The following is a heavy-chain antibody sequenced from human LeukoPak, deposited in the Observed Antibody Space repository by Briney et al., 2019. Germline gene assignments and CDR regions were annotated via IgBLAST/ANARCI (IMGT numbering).Heavy chain of an antibody. V-gene: IGHV1-69*13. J-gene: IGHJ4*02. Sequence: ASVKVSCKASGGTFSSYAISWVRQAPGQGLEWMGGIIPIFGTANYAQKFQGRVTITADESTSTAYMKLSSLRSEDTAVYYCARGLEYSSSWYVYWGQGTLVTVSS. D-gene: IGHD6-13*01. CDR2: IIPIFGTA. CDR3: ARGLEYSSSWYVY. CDR1: GGTFSSYA.